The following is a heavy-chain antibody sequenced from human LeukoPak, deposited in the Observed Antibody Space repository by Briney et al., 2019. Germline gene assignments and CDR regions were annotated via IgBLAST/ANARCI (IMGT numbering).Heavy chain of an antibody. D-gene: IGHD3-3*01. CDR2: IYYSGST. J-gene: IGHJ6*03. V-gene: IGHV4-59*01. Sequence: PSETLSLTCAVSGYSIRSDYLWSWIRQPPGKGLEWIGYIYYSGSTNYNPSLKSRVTISVDTSKNQFSLKLSSVTAADTAVYYCARTGFLEWFSAGYYYYYYMDVWGKGTTVTVSS. CDR1: GYSIRSDY. CDR3: ARTGFLEWFSAGYYYYYYMDV.